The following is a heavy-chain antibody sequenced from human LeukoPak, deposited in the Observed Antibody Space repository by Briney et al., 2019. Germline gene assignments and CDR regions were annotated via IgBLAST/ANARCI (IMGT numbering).Heavy chain of an antibody. CDR1: GYNFNTYW. V-gene: IGHV5-51*01. J-gene: IGHJ4*02. CDR2: IYPSDSDT. D-gene: IGHD3-16*01. CDR3: ARRGGGGGSFDY. Sequence: GESLKISCKGSGYNFNTYWIGWVRQMPGKGLEWMGTIYPSDSDTRYSPSFQGQVTISADKSITTAYLQWSSLKASDTALYYCARRGGGGGSFDYWGQGTLVIVSS.